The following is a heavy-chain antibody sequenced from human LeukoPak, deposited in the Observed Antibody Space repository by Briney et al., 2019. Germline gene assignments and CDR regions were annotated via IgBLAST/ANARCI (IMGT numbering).Heavy chain of an antibody. CDR2: INHSGST. CDR3: ARGPPIVGATIDY. V-gene: IGHV4-34*01. D-gene: IGHD1-26*01. Sequence: MSSETLSLTCAVYGGSFSGYYWSWIRQPPGKGLEWIGEINHSGSTNYNPSLKSRVTISVDTSKNQFSLKLSSVTAADTAVYYCARGPPIVGATIDYWGQGTLVTVSS. CDR1: GGSFSGYY. J-gene: IGHJ4*02.